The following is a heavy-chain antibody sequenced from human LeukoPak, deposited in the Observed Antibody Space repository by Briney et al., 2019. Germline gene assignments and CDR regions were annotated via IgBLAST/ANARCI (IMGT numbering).Heavy chain of an antibody. D-gene: IGHD6-13*01. Sequence: ASVKVSCKASGYTFTSYGISWVRQAPGQGLEWMGWISAYNGNTNYAQKLQGRVTMTTDTSTSTAYMELRSLRSDDTAVYYCARDLHAAAGTEGNQGFDPWGQGTLVTVSS. J-gene: IGHJ5*02. CDR2: ISAYNGNT. V-gene: IGHV1-18*01. CDR1: GYTFTSYG. CDR3: ARDLHAAAGTEGNQGFDP.